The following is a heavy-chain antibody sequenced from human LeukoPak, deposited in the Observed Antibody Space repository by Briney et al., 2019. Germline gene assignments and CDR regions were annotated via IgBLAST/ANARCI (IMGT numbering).Heavy chain of an antibody. Sequence: SETLSLTCAVYGGSFSGYYWSWIRQPPGKGLEWIGEINHSGSTNYNPSLKSRVTISVDTSKNQFSLKPSSVTAADTAVYYCARGATYYDFWSGYSDAFDIWGQGTMVTVSS. D-gene: IGHD3-3*01. CDR3: ARGATYYDFWSGYSDAFDI. CDR1: GGSFSGYY. V-gene: IGHV4-34*01. CDR2: INHSGST. J-gene: IGHJ3*02.